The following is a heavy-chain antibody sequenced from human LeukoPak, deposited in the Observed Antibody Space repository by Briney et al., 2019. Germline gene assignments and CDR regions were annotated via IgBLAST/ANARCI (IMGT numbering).Heavy chain of an antibody. Sequence: PGGSLRLSCAASGFSFISYGMHWVRQAPGKGLEWVGVISDDGRRKDYADSVKGRFTISRDNSKDTLYLQMNSLRAEDTAVYYCAKRHSDYGDYVSYFDYWGQGTLVTVSS. CDR3: AKRHSDYGDYVSYFDY. CDR2: ISDDGRRK. CDR1: GFSFISYG. J-gene: IGHJ4*02. V-gene: IGHV3-30*18. D-gene: IGHD4-17*01.